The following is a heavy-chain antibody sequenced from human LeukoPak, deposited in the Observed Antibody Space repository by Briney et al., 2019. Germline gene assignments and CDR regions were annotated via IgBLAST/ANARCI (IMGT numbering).Heavy chain of an antibody. CDR1: GYSISSGNY. D-gene: IGHD3-3*01. J-gene: IGHJ4*02. Sequence: SETLSLTCTVSGYSISSGNYWDWIRQPPGKGLEWIGSIYHSGSTYYNPSLKSRVTISVDTSKNRFSLSLDSVTAADTAVYYCARGLASGYPPIPFDYWGQGTLVTVSS. CDR3: ARGLASGYPPIPFDY. CDR2: IYHSGST. V-gene: IGHV4-38-2*02.